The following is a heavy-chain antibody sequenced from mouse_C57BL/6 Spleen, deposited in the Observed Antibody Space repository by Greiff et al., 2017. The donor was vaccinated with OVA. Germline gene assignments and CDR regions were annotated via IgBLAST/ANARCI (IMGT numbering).Heavy chain of an antibody. CDR1: GFTFTDYN. V-gene: IGHV1-18*01. Sequence: EVKLMESGPELVKPGASVKIPCKASGFTFTDYNMDWVKQSHGKSLEWIGDINPNNGGTISNQKFTGKATLTIDKSSCTAYMSLRSLTSEDTAGYYCAREGVRGTFAYWGQGTLVTVSA. J-gene: IGHJ3*01. CDR3: AREGVRGTFAY. D-gene: IGHD2-14*01. CDR2: INPNNGGT.